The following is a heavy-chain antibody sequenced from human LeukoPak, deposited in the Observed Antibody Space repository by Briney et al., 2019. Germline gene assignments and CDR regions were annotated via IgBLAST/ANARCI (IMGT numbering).Heavy chain of an antibody. CDR1: GFTFSSNW. CDR3: AQARVTTSRNVLDT. Sequence: GGSLRLSCAASGFTFSSNWMHWVRQAPGKGLVWVSRINSDGTTTNYADSVKGRFTISRDNAENTLYLQMNSLRAEDTAVYYCAQARVTTSRNVLDTWGQGTMVTVSS. V-gene: IGHV3-74*01. J-gene: IGHJ3*02. D-gene: IGHD1-1*01. CDR2: INSDGTTT.